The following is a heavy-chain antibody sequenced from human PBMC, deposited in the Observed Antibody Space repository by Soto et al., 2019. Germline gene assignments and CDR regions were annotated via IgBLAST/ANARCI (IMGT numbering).Heavy chain of an antibody. J-gene: IGHJ3*02. CDR2: SNSDGSST. Sequence: GGSLRLSCAASGFTFSSYCIHWVRQAPGNGLVWVSRSNSDGSSTCYADSVKGRFTISRDNDKNTLYMQMNSLRADAPAVHYCASEESAADVCDIWGQGTMV. D-gene: IGHD6-13*01. CDR3: ASEESAADVCDI. CDR1: GFTFSSYC. V-gene: IGHV3-74*01.